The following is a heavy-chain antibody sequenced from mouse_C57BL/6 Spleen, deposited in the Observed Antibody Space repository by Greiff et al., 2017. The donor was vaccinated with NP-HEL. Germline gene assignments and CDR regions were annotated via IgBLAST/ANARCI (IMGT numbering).Heavy chain of an antibody. CDR3: ARRIDYYGSSYDYAMDY. CDR2: FHPYNDDT. CDR1: GYTFTTYP. Sequence: QVQLKESGAELVKPGASVKMSCKASGYTFTTYPIEWMKQNHGKSLEWIGNFHPYNDDTKYNEKFKGKATLTVEKSSSTVYLELSRLTSDDSAVYYCARRIDYYGSSYDYAMDYWGQGTSVTVSS. J-gene: IGHJ4*01. D-gene: IGHD1-1*01. V-gene: IGHV1-47*01.